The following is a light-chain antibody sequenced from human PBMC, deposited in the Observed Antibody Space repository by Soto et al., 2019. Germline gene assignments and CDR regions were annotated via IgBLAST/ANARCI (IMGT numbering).Light chain of an antibody. CDR1: QDIGTG. Sequence: DIQVTRSPSSVSASLGDRFTINCRAGQDIGTGFTCYQHTPGKALKLQSSTTSSLNSGGRSSFNGSGKDTECTITISSLQPEAFATYYCQQANSFPHTVGGGTKVDSK. CDR2: TTS. CDR3: QQANSFPHT. J-gene: IGKJ4*01. V-gene: IGKV1D-12*01.